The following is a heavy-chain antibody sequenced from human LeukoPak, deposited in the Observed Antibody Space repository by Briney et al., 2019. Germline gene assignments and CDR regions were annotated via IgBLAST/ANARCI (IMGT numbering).Heavy chain of an antibody. D-gene: IGHD6-25*01. Sequence: GGSLRLSCAASGFTFSSYGMHWVRQAPGKGLEWVAVILSDGSKEFYTDSVKGRFTISRDNSKNTLYLQMNSLRAEDTAVYYCARFAAGGSYYYYMDVWGKGTTVTVSS. CDR2: ILSDGSKE. CDR1: GFTFSSYG. J-gene: IGHJ6*03. V-gene: IGHV3-33*01. CDR3: ARFAAGGSYYYYMDV.